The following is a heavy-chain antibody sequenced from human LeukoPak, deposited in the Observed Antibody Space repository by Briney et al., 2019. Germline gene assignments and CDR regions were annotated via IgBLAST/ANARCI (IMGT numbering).Heavy chain of an antibody. CDR1: GFTFSSYE. D-gene: IGHD4-17*01. J-gene: IGHJ4*02. Sequence: GGSLRLSCAASGFTFSSYEMNWVRQAPGKGLEWVANIKQDGSEKYYVDSVKGRFTISRDNAKNSLYLQMNSLRAEDTAVYYCAKEIWPTVTAPGWTYFDYWGQGTLVTVSS. CDR2: IKQDGSEK. CDR3: AKEIWPTVTAPGWTYFDY. V-gene: IGHV3-7*01.